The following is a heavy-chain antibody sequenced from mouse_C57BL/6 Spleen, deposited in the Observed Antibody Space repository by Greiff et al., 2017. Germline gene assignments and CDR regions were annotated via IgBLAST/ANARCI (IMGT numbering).Heavy chain of an antibody. CDR3: ARVPHYYGSSYWYFDV. V-gene: IGHV3-6*01. CDR2: ISYDGSN. Sequence: EVKLQESGPGLVKPSQSLSLTCSVTGYSITSGYYWNWIRQFPGNKLEWMGYISYDGSNNYNPSLKNRISITRDTSKNQFFLKLNSVTTEDTATYYCARVPHYYGSSYWYFDVWGTGTTVTVSS. D-gene: IGHD1-1*01. J-gene: IGHJ1*03. CDR1: GYSITSGYY.